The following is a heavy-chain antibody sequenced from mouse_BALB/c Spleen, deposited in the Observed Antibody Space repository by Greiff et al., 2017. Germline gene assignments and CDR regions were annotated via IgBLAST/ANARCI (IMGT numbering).Heavy chain of an antibody. CDR1: GYTFTSYW. Sequence: QVQLQQSGAELAKPGASVKMSCKASGYTFTSYWMHWVKQRPGQGLEWIGYINPSTGYTEYNQKFKDKATLTADKSSSTAYMQLSSLTSEDSAVYYCARNGPWFAYWGQGTLVTVSA. J-gene: IGHJ3*01. CDR2: INPSTGYT. D-gene: IGHD1-1*02. V-gene: IGHV1-7*01. CDR3: ARNGPWFAY.